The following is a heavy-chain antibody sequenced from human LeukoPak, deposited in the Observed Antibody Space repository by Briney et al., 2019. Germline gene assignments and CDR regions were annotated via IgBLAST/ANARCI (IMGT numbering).Heavy chain of an antibody. V-gene: IGHV1-2*02. CDR3: AGDRSGMATIF. J-gene: IGHJ4*02. D-gene: IGHD5-24*01. CDR2: INPNSGDT. Sequence: ASVKVSCKASGYTFTGYYMHWVRQAPGQGLEWMGWINPNSGDTDYAQKFQGRVSMTRDTSISTAYMELSRLRSDDTAVYYCAGDRSGMATIFWGQGTLVTVFS. CDR1: GYTFTGYY.